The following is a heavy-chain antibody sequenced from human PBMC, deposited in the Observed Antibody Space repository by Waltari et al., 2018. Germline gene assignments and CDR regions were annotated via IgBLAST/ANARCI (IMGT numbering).Heavy chain of an antibody. CDR2: ISSGGETT. V-gene: IGHV3-23*01. CDR3: AKRLVEPQVGAFDI. Sequence: EVQLLQSGGGLVQPGGSLRLSCAASGFPFSSSSLSWVRQAPGKGLEGVSAISSGGETTLYADSVKGRFTISRDNSKNTLSLQVSSLRAEDTAVYYCAKRLVEPQVGAFDIWGQGTIVTVSS. CDR1: GFPFSSSS. J-gene: IGHJ3*02. D-gene: IGHD1-26*01.